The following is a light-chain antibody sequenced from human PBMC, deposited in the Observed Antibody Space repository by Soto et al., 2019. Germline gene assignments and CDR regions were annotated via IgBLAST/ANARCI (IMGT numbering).Light chain of an antibody. CDR3: QQYNSHWT. CDR2: QAS. Sequence: DVQMNQSPSTLSASVGDRVTITCRASQGISNRLAWYQQKPGKAPKLLIYQASSLKSGVPSRFGGSGSGTEFTLTITSLQPDDFATYYCQQYNSHWTFGQGTKVEIK. J-gene: IGKJ1*01. V-gene: IGKV1-5*03. CDR1: QGISNR.